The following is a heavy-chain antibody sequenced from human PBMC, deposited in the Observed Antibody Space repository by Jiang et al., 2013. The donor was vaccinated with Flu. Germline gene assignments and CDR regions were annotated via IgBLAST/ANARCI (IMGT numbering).Heavy chain of an antibody. CDR1: GDSVSSNSAA. Sequence: QTLSLTCAISGDSVSSNSAAWNWIRQSPSRGLEWLGRTYYRSKWYNDYAVSVKSRITINPDTSKNQFSLQLNSVTPEDAAVYYCARAEDYYDSSGYYYQGGKGYFDYWGQGTLVTVSS. V-gene: IGHV6-1*01. J-gene: IGHJ4*02. D-gene: IGHD3-22*01. CDR3: ARAEDYYDSSGYYYQGGKGYFDY. CDR2: TYYRSKWYN.